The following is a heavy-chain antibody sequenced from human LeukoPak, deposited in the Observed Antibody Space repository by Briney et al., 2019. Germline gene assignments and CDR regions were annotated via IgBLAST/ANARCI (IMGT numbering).Heavy chain of an antibody. CDR2: IKQDGSEK. CDR3: ARVLHEWIPDY. V-gene: IGHV3-7*04. CDR1: GFTFSSYA. D-gene: IGHD5-18*01. J-gene: IGHJ4*02. Sequence: PGGSLRLSCAASGFTFSSYAMHWVRQAPGKGLEWVANIKQDGSEKYYVDSVKGRFTISRDNAKNSLYLQMNSLRAEDTAVYYCARVLHEWIPDYWGQGTLVTVSS.